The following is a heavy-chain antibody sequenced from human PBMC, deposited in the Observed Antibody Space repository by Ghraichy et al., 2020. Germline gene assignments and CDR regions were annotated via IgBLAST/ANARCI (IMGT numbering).Heavy chain of an antibody. Sequence: ASVKVSCKVSGYTLTELSMHWVRQAPGKGLEWMGGFDPEDGETIYAQKFQGRVTMTEDTSTDTAYMELSSLRSEDTAVYYCATLLYDSSGHNWYFDLWGRGTLVTVSS. CDR3: ATLLYDSSGHNWYFDL. D-gene: IGHD3-22*01. CDR1: GYTLTELS. V-gene: IGHV1-24*01. CDR2: FDPEDGET. J-gene: IGHJ2*01.